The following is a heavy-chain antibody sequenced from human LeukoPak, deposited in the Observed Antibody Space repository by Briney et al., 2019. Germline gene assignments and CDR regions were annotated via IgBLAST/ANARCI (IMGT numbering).Heavy chain of an antibody. J-gene: IGHJ5*02. CDR2: FNESGNT. V-gene: IGHV4-34*01. CDR1: GGSFSGYN. D-gene: IGHD5-12*01. Sequence: SETLSFTCVVYGGSFSGYNWSWIRQPPGKGLEWIGEFNESGNTKYNPSLKTRVTISIDTSKKEFSLKLTSVTATDTAVYYCARHSWMANWFDPWGQGTLVTVSS. CDR3: ARHSWMANWFDP.